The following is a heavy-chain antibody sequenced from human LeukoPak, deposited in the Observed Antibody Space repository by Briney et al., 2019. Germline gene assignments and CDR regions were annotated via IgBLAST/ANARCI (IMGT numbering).Heavy chain of an antibody. CDR1: GYTFTSYD. Sequence: GASVKVSCKASGYTFTSYDISWVRQAPGQGLEWMGWISAHNGNTNYAQKLQGRVTMTTDTSTSTAYMELRSLRSDDTAVYYCARGYCSSTSCYNFDYWGQGTLVTVSS. V-gene: IGHV1-18*01. CDR2: ISAHNGNT. CDR3: ARGYCSSTSCYNFDY. D-gene: IGHD2-2*02. J-gene: IGHJ4*02.